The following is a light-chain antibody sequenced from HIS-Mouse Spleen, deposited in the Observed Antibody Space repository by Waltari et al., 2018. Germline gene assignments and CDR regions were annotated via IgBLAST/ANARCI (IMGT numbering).Light chain of an antibody. CDR3: CSYAGSSTVV. V-gene: IGLV2-23*01. J-gene: IGLJ2*01. CDR2: EGS. Sequence: QSALTHPASVSGSPGQSITISCTRTSRDVGSYHLFYWYQQHPGKAPKLMIYEGSKRPSGVSNRFSGSKSGNTASLTISGLQAEDEADYYCCSYAGSSTVVFGGGTKLTVL. CDR1: SRDVGSYHL.